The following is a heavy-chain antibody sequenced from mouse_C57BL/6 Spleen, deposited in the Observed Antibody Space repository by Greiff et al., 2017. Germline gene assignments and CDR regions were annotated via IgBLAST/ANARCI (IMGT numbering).Heavy chain of an antibody. Sequence: QVTLKVCGPGILQPSQTLSLTCSFSGFSLSTFGMGVGWIRQPSGKGLEWLAHIWWDDDKYYNPALKSRLTLSKDTSKNQVFLKIANVYTADTATYYCARIESGNYGLYAMDYWGQGTSVTVSS. J-gene: IGHJ4*01. V-gene: IGHV8-8*01. CDR3: ARIESGNYGLYAMDY. CDR1: GFSLSTFGMG. D-gene: IGHD2-1*01. CDR2: IWWDDDK.